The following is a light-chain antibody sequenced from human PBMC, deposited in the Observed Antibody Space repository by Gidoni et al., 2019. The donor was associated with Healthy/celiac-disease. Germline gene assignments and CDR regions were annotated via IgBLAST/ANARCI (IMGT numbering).Light chain of an antibody. J-gene: IGKJ5*01. CDR2: GAS. CDR3: KQYNNWPPIT. V-gene: IGKV3-15*01. Sequence: IVMTQSPATRSVSSGERATISCRASQSVSSNLAWYQQKPGQAPRLLIYGASTRATGIPARFSGSGSGTEFTLTISSLQSEDFAVYYCKQYNNWPPITFGQGTRLEIK. CDR1: QSVSSN.